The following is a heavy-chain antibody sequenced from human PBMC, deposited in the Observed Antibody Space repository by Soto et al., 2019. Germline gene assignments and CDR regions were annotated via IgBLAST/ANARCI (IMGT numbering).Heavy chain of an antibody. CDR1: GGSFSGYY. D-gene: IGHD1-26*01. CDR3: ARGRFRYSGSYKTRFDP. J-gene: IGHJ5*02. Sequence: QVQLQQWGAGLLKPSETLSRTCAVYGGSFSGYYWSWIRQPPGKGLEWIGEINHSGSTNYNPSLKSRVTISVDTSKNQFSLKLSSVTAADTAVYYCARGRFRYSGSYKTRFDPWGQGTLVTVSS. V-gene: IGHV4-34*01. CDR2: INHSGST.